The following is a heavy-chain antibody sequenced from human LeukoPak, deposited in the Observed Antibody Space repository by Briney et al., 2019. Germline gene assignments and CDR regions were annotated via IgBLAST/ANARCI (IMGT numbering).Heavy chain of an antibody. D-gene: IGHD2-15*01. V-gene: IGHV3-23*01. CDR3: AKVLVVVAASCFDY. CDR1: GFTFSSYA. Sequence: PGGSLRLSCAASGFTFSSYAMSWVRQAPGKGLEWVSAISGSGGSTYYADSVKGRFTIPRYNAKNTLYLQMNSLRAEDTAVYYCAKVLVVVAASCFDYWGQGTLVTVSS. J-gene: IGHJ4*02. CDR2: ISGSGGST.